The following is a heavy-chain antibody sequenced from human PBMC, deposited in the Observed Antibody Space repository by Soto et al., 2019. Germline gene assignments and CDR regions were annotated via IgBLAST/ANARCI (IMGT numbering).Heavy chain of an antibody. J-gene: IGHJ4*02. Sequence: QITLKESGPTLVKPTQTVTLTCTFSGFSLSTGGVGVGWIRQPPGKALEWLALIYWNDDKHYSPSLKTRLTNPXDXCKTQVVLTMTNVDSVDTATYYCARRRRVDYNPFDYWGQGTLVTVSS. D-gene: IGHD4-4*01. V-gene: IGHV2-5*01. CDR1: GFSLSTGGVG. CDR2: IYWNDDK. CDR3: ARRRRVDYNPFDY.